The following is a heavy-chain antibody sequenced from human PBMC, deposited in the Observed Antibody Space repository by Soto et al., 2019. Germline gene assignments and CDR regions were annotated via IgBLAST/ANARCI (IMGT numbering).Heavy chain of an antibody. Sequence: SETLSLTCTVSGGSISSGGYYWSWIRQHPGKGLEWIGYIYYSGSTYYNPSLKSRVTISVDTSKNQFSLKLSSVTAADTAVYYCARESGFGEGSGMDVWGQGITVSVS. CDR2: IYYSGST. V-gene: IGHV4-31*03. CDR3: ARESGFGEGSGMDV. D-gene: IGHD3-10*01. J-gene: IGHJ6*02. CDR1: GGSISSGGYY.